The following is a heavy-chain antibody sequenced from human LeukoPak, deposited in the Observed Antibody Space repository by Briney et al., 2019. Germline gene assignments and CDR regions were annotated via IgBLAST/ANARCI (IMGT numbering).Heavy chain of an antibody. Sequence: GGSLRLSCAASGFTFSSYGMHWVRQAPGKGLEWVAFIRYDGSNKYYADSVKGRFTISRDNSKNTLYLQMNSLRAEDTAVYYCAKAPDYDILTGYGDYWGQGTLVTVSS. CDR2: IRYDGSNK. D-gene: IGHD3-9*01. J-gene: IGHJ4*02. CDR1: GFTFSSYG. V-gene: IGHV3-30*02. CDR3: AKAPDYDILTGYGDY.